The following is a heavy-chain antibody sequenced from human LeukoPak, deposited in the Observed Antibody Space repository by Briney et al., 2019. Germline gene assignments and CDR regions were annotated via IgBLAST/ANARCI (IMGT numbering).Heavy chain of an antibody. Sequence: SQTLSLTCTVSVGSISSGSYYWSWIRQPAGKGLEWIGRIYTSGSTNYNPSLKGRVTISVDTSKNQFSLKLSSVTAADTAVYYCARAIVVTNWFDPWGQGTLVTVSS. J-gene: IGHJ5*02. CDR3: ARAIVVTNWFDP. CDR1: VGSISSGSYY. V-gene: IGHV4-61*02. D-gene: IGHD5-12*01. CDR2: IYTSGST.